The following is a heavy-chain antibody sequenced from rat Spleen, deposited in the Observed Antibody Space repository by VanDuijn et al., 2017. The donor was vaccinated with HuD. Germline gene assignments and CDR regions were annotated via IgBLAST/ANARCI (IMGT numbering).Heavy chain of an antibody. CDR3: ASQRTMID. CDR2: ISYDDSST. D-gene: IGHD1-12*01. J-gene: IGHJ2*01. CDR1: GFTFSNYG. Sequence: EVQLVESGGGLVQPGRSLKLSCAASGFTFSNYGMAWVRQTPTKGLEWVASISYDDSSTYYRDSVKGRFTISRDNAKSTLYLQMNSLRSEDTATYYCASQRTMIDWGQGVMVTVSS. V-gene: IGHV5-29*01.